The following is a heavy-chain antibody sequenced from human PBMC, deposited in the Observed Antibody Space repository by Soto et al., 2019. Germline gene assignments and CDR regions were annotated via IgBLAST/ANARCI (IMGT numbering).Heavy chain of an antibody. D-gene: IGHD3-9*01. J-gene: IGHJ6*02. CDR1: GFTFSSYA. CDR3: AKKLDILTGYYLYYYYGMDV. CDR2: ISGSGGST. Sequence: EVQLLESGGGLVQPGGSLRLSCAASGFTFSSYAMSWVRQAPGKGLEWVSAISGSGGSTYYADSVKGRFTISRDNSKNPLYLQMNSLRAEDTAVYYCAKKLDILTGYYLYYYYGMDVWGQGPTVTVSS. V-gene: IGHV3-23*01.